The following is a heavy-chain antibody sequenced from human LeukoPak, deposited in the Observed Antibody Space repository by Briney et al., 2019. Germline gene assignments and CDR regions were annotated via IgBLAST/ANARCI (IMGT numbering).Heavy chain of an antibody. CDR2: ISWNSGSI. Sequence: GRSLRLSCAASEITFEDYAMHWVRQAPGKGLEWVSGISWNSGSIAYADSVKGRFTISRDNAENSLYLQMNSLRPEDTALYYCAKDSVGWPRSSSAFDIWGQGTRVTVSS. CDR3: AKDSVGWPRSSSAFDI. D-gene: IGHD5-12*01. CDR1: EITFEDYA. J-gene: IGHJ3*02. V-gene: IGHV3-9*01.